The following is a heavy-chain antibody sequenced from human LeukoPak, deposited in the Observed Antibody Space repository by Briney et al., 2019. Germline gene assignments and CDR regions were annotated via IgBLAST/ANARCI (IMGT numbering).Heavy chain of an antibody. CDR2: IYHSGST. V-gene: IGHV4-4*02. CDR1: GGSISSSNW. D-gene: IGHD6-19*01. J-gene: IGHJ4*02. CDR3: ARELQYSSGCIDY. Sequence: SETLSLTCAVSGGSISSSNWWSWARQPPGKGLEWIGEIYHSGSTNYNPSLKSRVTISVDKSKNQFSLKLSSVTAADTAVYYCARELQYSSGCIDYWGQGTLVTVSS.